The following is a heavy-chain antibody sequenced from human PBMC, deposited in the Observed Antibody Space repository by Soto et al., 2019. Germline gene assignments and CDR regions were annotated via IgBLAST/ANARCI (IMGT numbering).Heavy chain of an antibody. V-gene: IGHV1-69*02. J-gene: IGHJ6*02. CDR2: VIPVLGVT. D-gene: IGHD2-21*02. Sequence: QVQLVQSGAELKKPGSSVKVSCRSGGDTFSSYTVSWVRQAPGQGLEWMGRVIPVLGVTNYARKFQGRVSITAEKSTSTDYLELRSLTSEDSGVYYCARRRYCGADCYSQYYYGMDIWGQGTTVTVSS. CDR1: GDTFSSYT. CDR3: ARRRYCGADCYSQYYYGMDI.